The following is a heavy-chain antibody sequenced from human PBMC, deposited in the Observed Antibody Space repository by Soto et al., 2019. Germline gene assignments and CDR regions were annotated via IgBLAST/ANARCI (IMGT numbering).Heavy chain of an antibody. CDR3: ARDDYGGNSDFKDYYYYGMDV. J-gene: IGHJ6*02. D-gene: IGHD4-17*01. CDR1: GGTFSSYA. V-gene: IGHV1-69*12. Sequence: QVQLVQSGAEVKKPGSSVKVSCKASGGTFSSYAISCVRQAPGQGLERMGGIIPIFGTANYAQKFQGRVTITADESTSTAYMELSSLRSEDTAVYYCARDDYGGNSDFKDYYYYGMDVWGQGTTVTVSS. CDR2: IIPIFGTA.